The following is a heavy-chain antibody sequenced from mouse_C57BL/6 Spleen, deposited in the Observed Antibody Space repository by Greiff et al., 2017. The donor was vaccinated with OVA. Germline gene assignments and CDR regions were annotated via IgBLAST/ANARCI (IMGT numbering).Heavy chain of an antibody. J-gene: IGHJ4*01. CDR2: IDSSDSET. V-gene: IGHV1-52*01. Sequence: VQLQQPGAELVRPGSSVKLSCKASGYTFTSYWMHWVKQRPIQGLEWIGNIDSSDSETHYHQKFKDKATLTVDKSSSTDYMQLSSLTSEDSAVYDCARDITTVVGAMDYWGQGTSVTVSS. CDR1: GYTFTSYW. CDR3: ARDITTVVGAMDY. D-gene: IGHD1-1*01.